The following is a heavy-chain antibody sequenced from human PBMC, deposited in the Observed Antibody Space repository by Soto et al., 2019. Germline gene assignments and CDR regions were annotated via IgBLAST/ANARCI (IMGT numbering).Heavy chain of an antibody. CDR1: GGSISSGDYY. V-gene: IGHV4-30-4*01. J-gene: IGHJ3*02. D-gene: IGHD3-22*01. CDR3: ARGTDYYDSSGYYYGDAFDI. Sequence: SETLSLTCTVSGGSISSGDYYWSWIRQPPGKGLEWIGYIYYSGSTYYNPPLKSRVTISVETSKNQFSLKLSSVTAADTAVYYCARGTDYYDSSGYYYGDAFDIWGQGTMVTVSS. CDR2: IYYSGST.